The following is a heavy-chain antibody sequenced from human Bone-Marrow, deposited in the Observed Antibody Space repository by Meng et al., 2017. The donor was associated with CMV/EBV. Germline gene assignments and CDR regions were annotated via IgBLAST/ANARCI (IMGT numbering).Heavy chain of an antibody. V-gene: IGHV3-23*01. J-gene: IGHJ4*02. CDR1: GFIFSNYG. Sequence: ESLKISCAASGFIFSNYGMSWVRQAPGKGLEWVSAITGGGGDTDYADSVRGRFTISRDNSKNTLYLQMSSLRAEDTAVYYCAKEQARDIVNYFDYWGRGTLVTVSS. CDR3: AKEQARDIVNYFDY. D-gene: IGHD5-12*01. CDR2: ITGGGGDT.